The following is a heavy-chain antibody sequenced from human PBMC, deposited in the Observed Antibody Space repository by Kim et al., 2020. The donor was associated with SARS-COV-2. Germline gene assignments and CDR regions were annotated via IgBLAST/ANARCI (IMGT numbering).Heavy chain of an antibody. CDR1: GGSISSSGYY. V-gene: IGHV4-39*07. D-gene: IGHD1-26*01. CDR3: ARESGSSPGAYYGVDV. Sequence: SETLSLTCNVSGGSISSSGYYWGWIRQPPGKGLEWIGNIYYSGSTYYNPSLKSRVTISIDTSKNHFSLKVSSVTAADTAVYFCARESGSSPGAYYGVDVWGQGTTVTVSS. J-gene: IGHJ6*02. CDR2: IYYSGST.